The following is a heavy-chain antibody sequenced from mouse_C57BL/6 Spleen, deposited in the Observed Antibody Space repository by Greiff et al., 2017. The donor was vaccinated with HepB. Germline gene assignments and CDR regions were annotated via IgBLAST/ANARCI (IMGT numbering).Heavy chain of an antibody. CDR3: TTRESNFDWFAY. Sequence: EVQLQQSGAELVRPGASVKLSCTASGFNIKDYYMHWVKQRPEQGLEWIGRIDPEDGDTEYAPKFQGKATMTADTPSNTAYLPLSSLTSEDTTVYYCTTRESNFDWFAYWGQGTLVTVSA. V-gene: IGHV14-1*01. J-gene: IGHJ3*01. D-gene: IGHD2-5*01. CDR1: GFNIKDYY. CDR2: IDPEDGDT.